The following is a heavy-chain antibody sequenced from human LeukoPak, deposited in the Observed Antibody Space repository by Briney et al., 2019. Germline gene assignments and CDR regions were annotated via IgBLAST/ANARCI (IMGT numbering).Heavy chain of an antibody. CDR1: GFTVSSNS. J-gene: IGHJ4*02. CDR2: IYSDNT. D-gene: IGHD4/OR15-4a*01. CDR3: ARRAGAYSHPYDY. Sequence: SGGSLRLSCTVSGFTVSSNSMSWVRQAPGKGLEWVSFIYSDNTHYSDSVKGRFTISRDDSKNTLYLQMNSLRAEDTAVYYCARRAGAYSHPYDYWGQGTLVTVSS. V-gene: IGHV3-53*01.